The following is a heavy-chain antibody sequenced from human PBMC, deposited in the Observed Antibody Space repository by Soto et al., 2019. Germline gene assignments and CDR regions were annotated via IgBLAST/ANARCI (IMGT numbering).Heavy chain of an antibody. V-gene: IGHV1-3*01. J-gene: IGHJ6*02. CDR2: INAGNGNT. Sequence: ASVKVSCKASGYTFTSYAMHWVRQAPGQRLEWMGWINAGNGNTKYSQKFQGRVTITRDTSASTAYMELSSLRSEDTAVYYCARTGWSLMRWDYYYYGMDVWGQGTTVTVSS. CDR3: ARTGWSLMRWDYYYYGMDV. D-gene: IGHD2-15*01. CDR1: GYTFTSYA.